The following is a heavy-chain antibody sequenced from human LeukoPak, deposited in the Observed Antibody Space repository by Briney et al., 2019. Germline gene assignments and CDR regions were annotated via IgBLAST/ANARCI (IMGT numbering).Heavy chain of an antibody. D-gene: IGHD6-13*01. Sequence: PGGSLRLSCAASGFTFSTYAMSWVRQAPGKGLEWVSALSGSGISTYYADSVKGRFTISRDNAKNSLYLQMNSLRAEDTAVYYCARASTGPYSSSWYFDYWGQGTLVTVSS. CDR3: ARASTGPYSSSWYFDY. J-gene: IGHJ4*02. V-gene: IGHV3-23*01. CDR2: LSGSGIST. CDR1: GFTFSTYA.